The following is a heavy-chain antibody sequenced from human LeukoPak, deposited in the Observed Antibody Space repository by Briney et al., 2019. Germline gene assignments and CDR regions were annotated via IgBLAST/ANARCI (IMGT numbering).Heavy chain of an antibody. J-gene: IGHJ4*02. CDR2: ISGSGDNT. D-gene: IGHD3-22*01. CDR3: AKDSGYHFLDY. Sequence: PGGSLRLSCAASGFTFSNYAMSWVRQAPGKGLEWVSTISGSGDNTYYADSVKGRFTISRDNSKNTLYLQVNSLRAEDTAVYYCAKDSGYHFLDYWGQGTPVTVSS. CDR1: GFTFSNYA. V-gene: IGHV3-23*01.